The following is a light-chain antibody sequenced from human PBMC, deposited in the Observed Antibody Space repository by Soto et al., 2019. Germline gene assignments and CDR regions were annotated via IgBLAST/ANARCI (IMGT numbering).Light chain of an antibody. CDR1: QTISSW. V-gene: IGKV1-5*03. J-gene: IGKJ1*01. CDR3: QHYNSYSEA. Sequence: DIQMTQSPSSLSGSVGDRVXITXRASQTISSWLAWYQQKPGKAPKLLIYKASTLKSGVPSRFSGSGSGTEFTLTISSLQPDDFATYYCQHYNSYSEAFGQGTKVDIK. CDR2: KAS.